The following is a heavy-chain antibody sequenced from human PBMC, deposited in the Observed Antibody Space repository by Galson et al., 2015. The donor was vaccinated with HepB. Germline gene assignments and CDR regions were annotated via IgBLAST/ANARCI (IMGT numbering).Heavy chain of an antibody. V-gene: IGHV1-2*02. CDR2: INPNSGGT. J-gene: IGHJ5*02. D-gene: IGHD6-19*01. Sequence: SVTVSCKASGSTFTGYYMHWVRQAPGQGLEWMGWINPNSGGTNYAQKFQGRVTMTRDTSISTAYMELSRLRSDDTAVYYCARDRQWLRGGFDPWGQGTLVTVSS. CDR3: ARDRQWLRGGFDP. CDR1: GSTFTGYY.